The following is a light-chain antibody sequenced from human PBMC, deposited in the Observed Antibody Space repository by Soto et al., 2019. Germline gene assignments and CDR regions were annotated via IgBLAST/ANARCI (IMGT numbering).Light chain of an antibody. J-gene: IGKJ2*01. CDR1: QSISSW. Sequence: DIPMTQSPSTLSASVGDRVTITCRASQSISSWVAWYQQKAGKAPKLLIYDASSLESGVPSRFSGSGSGTEFTLTISSLQPDDFATYYCQQYNSWYTFGQGTKLEIK. CDR3: QQYNSWYT. CDR2: DAS. V-gene: IGKV1-5*01.